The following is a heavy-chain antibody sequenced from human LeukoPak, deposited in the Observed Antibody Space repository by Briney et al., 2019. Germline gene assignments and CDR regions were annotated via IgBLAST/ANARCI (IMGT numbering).Heavy chain of an antibody. J-gene: IGHJ4*02. V-gene: IGHV1-69*06. CDR3: ASGGSGWYNPFDY. D-gene: IGHD6-19*01. CDR1: GGTFSSYA. CDR2: IIPIFGTA. Sequence: SVKVSCKASGGTFSSYAISWVRQAPGQGLEWMGGIIPIFGTANYAQKFQGRVTITADKSTSTAYMELSSLRSEDTAVYYCASGGSGWYNPFDYWGQGTLVTVSS.